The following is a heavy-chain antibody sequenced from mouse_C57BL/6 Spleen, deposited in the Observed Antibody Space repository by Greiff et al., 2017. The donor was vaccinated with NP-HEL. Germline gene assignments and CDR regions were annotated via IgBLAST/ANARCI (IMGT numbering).Heavy chain of an antibody. Sequence: VQLKQSGPELVKPGASVKIPCEASGYTFTDYNMDWVKQSHGKSLEWIGDINPNNGGTIYNQKFKGKATLTVDKSSSTAYMELRSLTSEDTAVYYCARNYGSSYYFDYWGQGTTLTVSS. CDR3: ARNYGSSYYFDY. CDR2: INPNNGGT. CDR1: GYTFTDYN. J-gene: IGHJ2*01. D-gene: IGHD1-1*01. V-gene: IGHV1-18*01.